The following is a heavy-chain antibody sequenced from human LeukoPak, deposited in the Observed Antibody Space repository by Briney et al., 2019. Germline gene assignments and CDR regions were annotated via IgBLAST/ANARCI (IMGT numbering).Heavy chain of an antibody. CDR2: ISYDGSNK. V-gene: IGHV3-30*18. D-gene: IGHD6-19*01. J-gene: IGHJ4*02. Sequence: PGGSLRLSCAASGFTFSSYGMHWVRQAPGKGLEWVAVISYDGSNKYYADPVKGRFTISRDNSKNTLYLQMNSLRAEDTAVYYCAKDRGVRYSSGWYGSAPLVFDYWGQGTLVTVSS. CDR3: AKDRGVRYSSGWYGSAPLVFDY. CDR1: GFTFSSYG.